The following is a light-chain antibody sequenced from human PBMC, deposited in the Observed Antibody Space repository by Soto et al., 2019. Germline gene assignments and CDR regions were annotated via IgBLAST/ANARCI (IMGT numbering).Light chain of an antibody. J-gene: IGLJ2*01. CDR3: SSFVGSPVV. Sequence: QLVLTQPPSASETPGQTVSISCSGSNSNIASNTVNWYQHLPGTAPKLLIYYNNQRPSGVPDRFSGSKSGTSASLAISGLQSEDEADYYCSSFVGSPVVFGGGTKLTVL. CDR1: NSNIASNT. CDR2: YNN. V-gene: IGLV1-44*01.